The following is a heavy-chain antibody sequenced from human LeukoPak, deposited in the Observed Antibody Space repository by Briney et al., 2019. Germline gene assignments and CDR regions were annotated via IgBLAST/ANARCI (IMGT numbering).Heavy chain of an antibody. D-gene: IGHD2-15*01. J-gene: IGHJ3*02. CDR3: ARDQYAASDAFDI. V-gene: IGHV3-48*01. CDR1: GFTFSTYS. Sequence: PGGSLRLSCAASGFTFSTYSMNWVRQAPGKGLEWVSYISSSSTIYYADSVKGRFTISRDNAKNSLYLQMNSLRAEDTAVYYCARDQYAASDAFDIWGQGTMVTVSS. CDR2: ISSSSTI.